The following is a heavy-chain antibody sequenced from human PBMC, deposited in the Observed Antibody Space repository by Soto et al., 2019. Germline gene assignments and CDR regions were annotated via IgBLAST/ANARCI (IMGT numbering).Heavy chain of an antibody. CDR2: IIPIFATA. D-gene: IGHD3-16*01. V-gene: IGHV1-69*12. CDR1: GGTFSSSA. J-gene: IGHJ6*02. CDR3: AQCPLGVNYCCGMDV. Sequence: QVQLVQSGAEVKKPGSSVKVSCKASGGTFSSSAINWVRQAPGQGLEWMGGIIPIFATADYAQKLQGRVTITADESTSTAYMELSSLRSEDTAVYYCAQCPLGVNYCCGMDVWGQGTTVTVSS.